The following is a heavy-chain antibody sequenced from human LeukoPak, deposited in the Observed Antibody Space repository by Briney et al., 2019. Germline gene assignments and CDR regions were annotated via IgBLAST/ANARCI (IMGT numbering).Heavy chain of an antibody. D-gene: IGHD1-26*01. CDR1: GYTFTGYY. V-gene: IGHV1-2*02. CDR2: INPNSGGT. CDR3: ARAEWDRAWFDP. J-gene: IGHJ5*02. Sequence: ASVKVSYKASGYTFTGYYMHWVRQAPGQGLEWMGWINPNSGGTNYAQKFQGRVTMTRDTSISTAYMELSRLRSDDTAVYYCARAEWDRAWFDPWGQGTLVTVSS.